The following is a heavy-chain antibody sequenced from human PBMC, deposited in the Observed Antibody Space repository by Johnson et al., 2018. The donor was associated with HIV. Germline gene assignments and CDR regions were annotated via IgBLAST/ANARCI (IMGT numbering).Heavy chain of an antibody. CDR2: ISGSGGST. D-gene: IGHD1-7*01. J-gene: IGHJ3*02. CDR3: ARDQLELRDDAFDI. CDR1: GFTFSSNY. Sequence: EVQLVESGGGVVRPGGSLRLSCAASGFTFSSNYMSWVRQAPGKGLEWVSGISGSGGSTYYAESVKGRFTISIDNSKNTLYLQMSSLGVEDTAVYYCARDQLELRDDAFDIWGQGTMVTVSS. V-gene: IGHV3-23*04.